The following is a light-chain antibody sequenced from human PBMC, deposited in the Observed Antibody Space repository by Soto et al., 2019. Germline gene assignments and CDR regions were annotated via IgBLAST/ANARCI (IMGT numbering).Light chain of an antibody. CDR3: QQYGGSPTLA. CDR1: QTVTSRF. Sequence: EIVLTQSPDTLSLSPGERATLSCRSSQTVTSRFVAWYQQRPGQPPSLLIYAASIRATGIPDRFNGSGSGTDFTLTISRLEPEDFAVYYCQQYGGSPTLAFGGGTKVEI. J-gene: IGKJ4*01. CDR2: AAS. V-gene: IGKV3-20*01.